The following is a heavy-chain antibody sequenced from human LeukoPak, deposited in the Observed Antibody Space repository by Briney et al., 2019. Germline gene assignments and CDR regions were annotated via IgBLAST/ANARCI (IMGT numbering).Heavy chain of an antibody. CDR3: ARNPTVTTPFYYYYYGMDV. V-gene: IGHV3-23*01. CDR2: ISGSGGST. J-gene: IGHJ6*02. Sequence: GGSLRLSCAASGFTFSSYAMSWVRQAPGKGLEWVSAISGSGGSTYYADSVKGRFTISRDNAKNSLYLQVNSLRAEDTAVYYCARNPTVTTPFYYYYYGMDVWGQGTTVTVSS. D-gene: IGHD4-17*01. CDR1: GFTFSSYA.